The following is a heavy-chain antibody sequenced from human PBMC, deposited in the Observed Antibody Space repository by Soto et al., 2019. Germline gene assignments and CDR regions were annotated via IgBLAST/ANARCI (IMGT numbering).Heavy chain of an antibody. D-gene: IGHD4-4*01. J-gene: IGHJ6*02. CDR1: GYTFTSYY. V-gene: IGHV1-46*01. CDR3: AGTVTTCYYHYGMDV. Sequence: ASVQVSCKASGYTFTSYYMHWVRQAPGQGLEWMGIINPSGGSTSYAQKFQGRVTMTRDTSTSTVYMELSSLRSEDTAVYYWAGTVTTCYYHYGMDVWGQGTTVTVSS. CDR2: INPSGGST.